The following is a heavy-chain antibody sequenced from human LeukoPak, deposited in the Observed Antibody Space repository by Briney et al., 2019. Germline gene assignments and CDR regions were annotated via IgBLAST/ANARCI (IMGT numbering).Heavy chain of an antibody. V-gene: IGHV4-4*02. D-gene: IGHD3-10*01. CDR3: ARDFYGSGTRFDP. J-gene: IGHJ5*02. CDR2: IYHGGST. CDR1: GAPISGGHW. Sequence: SETLSLTCAVFGAPISGGHWWTWVRQPPGKGLEWIGEIYHGGSTDNNPSLKSRVSISVDRSKNQFSLNLHFVTAADTAVYYCARDFYGSGTRFDPWGQGILVTVSS.